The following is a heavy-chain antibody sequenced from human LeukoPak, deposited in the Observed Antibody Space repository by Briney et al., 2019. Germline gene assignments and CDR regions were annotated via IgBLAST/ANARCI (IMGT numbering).Heavy chain of an antibody. CDR1: GFTVSSNY. J-gene: IGHJ6*02. Sequence: GGSLRLSCAASGFTVSSNYMRWGRQAAGKGVEWGSVIYRGGSTYYADSVKGRFTISRDNSKNTLYLQMNSLRAEDTAVYYCARGTYGMDVWGQGTTVTVSS. V-gene: IGHV3-53*01. CDR3: ARGTYGMDV. D-gene: IGHD1-1*01. CDR2: IYRGGST.